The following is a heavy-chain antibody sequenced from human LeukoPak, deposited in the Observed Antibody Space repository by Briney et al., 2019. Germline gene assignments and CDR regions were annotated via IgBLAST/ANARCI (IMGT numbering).Heavy chain of an antibody. J-gene: IGHJ6*03. CDR2: MNPNSGNT. V-gene: IGHV1-8*01. D-gene: IGHD5-12*01. CDR3: ARGTSGYDSARYYYYYMDV. CDR1: GYTFTSYD. Sequence: GASVKVSCKASGYTFTSYDINWVRQATGQGLEWMGWMNPNSGNTGYAQKFQGRVTMTRNTSISTAYMELSSLRSEDTAVYYCARGTSGYDSARYYYYYMDVWGKGTTVTISS.